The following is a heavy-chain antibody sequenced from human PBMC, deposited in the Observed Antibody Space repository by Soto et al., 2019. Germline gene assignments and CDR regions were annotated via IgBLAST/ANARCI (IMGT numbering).Heavy chain of an antibody. V-gene: IGHV1-69*01. CDR3: ARDRGDGYNP. D-gene: IGHD5-12*01. Sequence: SVKRSCKASGGSFSSDAVSWGRQAPGQGLEWMGGIIPIFGTANYAQKFHGRVTITADESTSTAYMGLSSLRSEDTAVYYCARDRGDGYNPCGQGTLVTVSS. CDR2: IIPIFGTA. CDR1: GGSFSSDA. J-gene: IGHJ5*02.